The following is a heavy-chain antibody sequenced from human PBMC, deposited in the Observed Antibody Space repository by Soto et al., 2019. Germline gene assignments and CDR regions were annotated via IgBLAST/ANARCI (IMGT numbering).Heavy chain of an antibody. CDR2: VYYTGST. D-gene: IGHD2-8*02. CDR1: GGSISGSY. Sequence: SETLSLTCSVSGGSISGSYWSWIRQSPGKGLEWLGYVYYTGSTNYSPSLRSRVSISVDTSKNEFSLRLSSVTAADTAVYFCARSVAVTGAHIDCWGQGTQVTISS. J-gene: IGHJ4*02. CDR3: ARSVAVTGAHIDC. V-gene: IGHV4-59*01.